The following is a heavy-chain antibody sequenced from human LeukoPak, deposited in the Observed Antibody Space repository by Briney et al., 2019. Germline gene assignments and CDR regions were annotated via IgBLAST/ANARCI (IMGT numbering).Heavy chain of an antibody. V-gene: IGHV6-1*01. CDR1: GDSVSSNGVA. CDR3: ARGAWRSFDY. CDR2: TYYRSKWFS. Sequence: SQTLPLTCAISGDSVSSNGVAWNWIRQSPSRGLEWLGRTYYRSKWFSDYAVSVNSRITISPDISKNQFSLQLNSVTPEDTAVYFCARGAWRSFDYWGQGTLVTVTS. J-gene: IGHJ4*02.